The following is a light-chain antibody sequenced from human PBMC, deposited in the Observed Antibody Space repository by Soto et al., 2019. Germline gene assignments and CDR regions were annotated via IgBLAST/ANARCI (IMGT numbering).Light chain of an antibody. Sequence: DIQMTQSPSSLSAAIGDRVTITCRASQSIKNYLNWYQHKPGAAPKLLIFGASNLQSGVPSRFSGSGSVTEFTLRINSPKPEDFATDYCQHGYSTTQVTFRGATRVE. CDR2: GAS. J-gene: IGKJ5*01. CDR3: QHGYSTTQVT. CDR1: QSIKNY. V-gene: IGKV1-39*01.